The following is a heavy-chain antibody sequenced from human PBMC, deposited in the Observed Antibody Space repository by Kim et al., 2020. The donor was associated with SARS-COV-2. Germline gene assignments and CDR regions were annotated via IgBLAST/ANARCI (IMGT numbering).Heavy chain of an antibody. V-gene: IGHV4-39*07. Sequence: SETLSLTCTVSGGSISSSSYYWGWIRQPPGKGLEWIGSIYYSGSTYYNPSLKSRVTISVDTSKNQFSLKLSSVTAADTAVYYCARDPESGSGSFDYWGQG. J-gene: IGHJ4*02. D-gene: IGHD3-10*01. CDR3: ARDPESGSGSFDY. CDR2: IYYSGST. CDR1: GGSISSSSYY.